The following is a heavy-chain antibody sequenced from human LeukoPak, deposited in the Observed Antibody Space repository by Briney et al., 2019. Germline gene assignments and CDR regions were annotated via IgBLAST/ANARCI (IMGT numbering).Heavy chain of an antibody. Sequence: PGGSLRLSCAAYVFTFSSYSVNSVRQAPGRGLGWVSYIKSSSRNIYYADTVKGRFTISRDNAKNSLYLQMNSLRAEDTAVYYCARGTGFDWLLSVDYWGQGTLVTVSS. CDR3: ARGTGFDWLLSVDY. CDR2: IKSSSRNI. D-gene: IGHD3-9*01. CDR1: VFTFSSYS. V-gene: IGHV3-48*04. J-gene: IGHJ4*02.